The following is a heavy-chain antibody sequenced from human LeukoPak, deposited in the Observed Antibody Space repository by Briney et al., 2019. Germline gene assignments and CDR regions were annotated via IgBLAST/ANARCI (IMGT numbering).Heavy chain of an antibody. CDR1: GYSISSGYY. Sequence: SETLSLTCTVSGYSISSGYYWGWIRPPPGKGLEWIGSIYHSGSTYYNPSLKSRVTISVDTSKNQFSLKLSSVTAADTAVYYCARVRGGSGWFGYFDYWGQGTLVTVSS. D-gene: IGHD6-19*01. V-gene: IGHV4-38-2*02. CDR2: IYHSGST. CDR3: ARVRGGSGWFGYFDY. J-gene: IGHJ4*02.